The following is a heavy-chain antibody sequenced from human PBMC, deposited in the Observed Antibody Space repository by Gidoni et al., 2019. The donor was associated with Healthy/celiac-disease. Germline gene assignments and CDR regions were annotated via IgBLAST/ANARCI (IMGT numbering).Heavy chain of an antibody. D-gene: IGHD3-9*01. J-gene: IGHJ4*02. CDR3: TRELYDIWGVDY. CDR1: GFTFGDYA. CDR2: IRSKAYGGTT. V-gene: IGHV3-49*05. Sequence: EVQLVESGGGLVKPGRSLRLSCTASGFTFGDYAMSWFRQAPGKGLEWVGFIRSKAYGGTTEYAASVKGRFTISRDDSKSIAYLQMNSLKTEDTAVYYCTRELYDIWGVDYWGQGTLVTVSS.